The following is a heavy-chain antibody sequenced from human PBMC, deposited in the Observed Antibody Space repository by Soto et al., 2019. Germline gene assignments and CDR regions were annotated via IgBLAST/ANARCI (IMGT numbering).Heavy chain of an antibody. J-gene: IGHJ4*02. CDR1: GFTFKSYA. CDR2: ITGSGDST. D-gene: IGHD4-17*01. CDR3: GKELRHDYLLAYFAH. V-gene: IGHV3-23*01. Sequence: PGGSLRLSCAASGFTFKSYAVSWVRQAPGKGLEWVSVITGSGDSTYYADSVKGRFTISRDNSKNTLYLQMNSLRAEDTAVYYCGKELRHDYLLAYFAHWGQGTLVTVSS.